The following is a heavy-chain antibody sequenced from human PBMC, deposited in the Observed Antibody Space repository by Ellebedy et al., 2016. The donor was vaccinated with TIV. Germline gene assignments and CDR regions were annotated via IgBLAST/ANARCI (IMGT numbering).Heavy chain of an antibody. D-gene: IGHD3-10*01. Sequence: GGSLRLXCAASGFTFSSYAMHWVRQAPGKGLEWVAVISYDGSNKYYADSVKGRFTISRDNSKNTLYLQMNSLRAEDTAVYYCARDWFSRGGYYGSGKDYWGQGTLVTVSS. CDR2: ISYDGSNK. CDR1: GFTFSSYA. CDR3: ARDWFSRGGYYGSGKDY. J-gene: IGHJ4*02. V-gene: IGHV3-30-3*01.